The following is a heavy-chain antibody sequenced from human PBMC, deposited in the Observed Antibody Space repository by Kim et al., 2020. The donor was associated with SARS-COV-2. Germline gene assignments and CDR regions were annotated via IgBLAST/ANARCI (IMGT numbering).Heavy chain of an antibody. CDR3: ARAPSENYGMDV. V-gene: IGHV1-46*01. Sequence: TYGQKFPGRVTMTRDTSTSTVYMGLSSLTSEDTAVYYCARAPSENYGMDVWGQGTTVTVSS. J-gene: IGHJ6*02.